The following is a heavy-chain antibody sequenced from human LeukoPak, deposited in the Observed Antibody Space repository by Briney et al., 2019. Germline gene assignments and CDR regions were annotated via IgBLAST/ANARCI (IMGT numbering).Heavy chain of an antibody. CDR3: ARDQGLLVVAGRFGY. D-gene: IGHD6-19*01. V-gene: IGHV3-33*08. CDR2: IWDDGSNQ. CDR1: GFIFNTYA. Sequence: PGGSLRLSCAASGFIFNTYAMSWVRQAPGKGLEWVAVIWDDGSNQKYADSVKGRFTISRDNSKNTLYLQMNSLRAEDTAVYYCARDQGLLVVAGRFGYWGQGTLVTVSS. J-gene: IGHJ4*02.